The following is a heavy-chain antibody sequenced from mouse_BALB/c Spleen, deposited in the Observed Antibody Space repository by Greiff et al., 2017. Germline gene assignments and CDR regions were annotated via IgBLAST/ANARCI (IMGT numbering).Heavy chain of an antibody. CDR1: GFTFSSFG. CDR3: AREYGNYVGY. CDR2: ISSGSSTI. Sequence: EVKLVESGGGLVQPGGSRKLSCAASGFTFSSFGMHWVRQAPEKGLEWVAYISSGSSTIYYADTVKGRFTTSRDNPKNTLFLQMTSLRSEDTAMYYCAREYGNYVGYWGQGTTLTVSS. D-gene: IGHD2-1*01. J-gene: IGHJ2*01. V-gene: IGHV5-17*02.